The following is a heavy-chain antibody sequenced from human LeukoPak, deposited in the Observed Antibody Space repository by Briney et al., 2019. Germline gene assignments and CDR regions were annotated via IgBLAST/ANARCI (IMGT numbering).Heavy chain of an antibody. CDR1: GGSFSGYH. CDR3: ARGWYGGRSIDWYFDL. V-gene: IGHV4-34*01. J-gene: IGHJ2*01. D-gene: IGHD1-26*01. CDR2: INHSGST. Sequence: SETLSLPCAVYGGSFSGYHWSWIHQPPGKGLEWIGQINHSGSTNYNPSLKSRVTMSVDTSKNQFSLNLSSVTAADTAVYYCARGWYGGRSIDWYFDLWGRGTLVTVSS.